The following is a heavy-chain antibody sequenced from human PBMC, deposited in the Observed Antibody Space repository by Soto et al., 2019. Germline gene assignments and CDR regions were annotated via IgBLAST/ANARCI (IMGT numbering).Heavy chain of an antibody. Sequence: SETLSLTCTVSGDSISSSSFYWGWIRQPPGKGVEWIGHIFHTGATYQNPTLKSRLRMSVDTSKNQFSLNLSSVTATDTAVYYCARRRIVPTTNFDYWGQGTLVTVSS. CDR1: GDSISSSSFY. D-gene: IGHD1-26*01. J-gene: IGHJ4*02. CDR3: ARRRIVPTTNFDY. V-gene: IGHV4-39*01. CDR2: IFHTGAT.